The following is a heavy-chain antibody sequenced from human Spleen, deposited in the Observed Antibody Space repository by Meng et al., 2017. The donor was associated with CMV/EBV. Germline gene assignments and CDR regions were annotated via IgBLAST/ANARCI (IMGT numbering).Heavy chain of an antibody. J-gene: IGHJ6*02. CDR2: ISYDGSNK. V-gene: IGHV3-30-3*01. Sequence: GGSLRLSCAASGFTFSSYAMHWVRQAPGKGLEWVAVISYDGSNKYYADSVKGRFTISRDNSKNTLYLQMNSLRAEDTAVYYCAKDTDYYYGMDVWGQGTTVTVSS. CDR1: GFTFSSYA. D-gene: IGHD2-8*02. CDR3: AKDTDYYYGMDV.